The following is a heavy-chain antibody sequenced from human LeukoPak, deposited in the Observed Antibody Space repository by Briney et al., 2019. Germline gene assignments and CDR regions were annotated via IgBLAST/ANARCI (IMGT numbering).Heavy chain of an antibody. CDR2: INHSGST. V-gene: IGHV4-34*01. Sequence: PSETLSLTCAVYGGSFSGYYWSWIRQPPGKGLEWIGEINHSGSTSYNPSLKSRVTISVDTSKNQFSLKLSSVTAADTAVYYCARPSPWYGSGVDYWGQGTLVTVSS. J-gene: IGHJ4*02. CDR3: ARPSPWYGSGVDY. CDR1: GGSFSGYY. D-gene: IGHD6-19*01.